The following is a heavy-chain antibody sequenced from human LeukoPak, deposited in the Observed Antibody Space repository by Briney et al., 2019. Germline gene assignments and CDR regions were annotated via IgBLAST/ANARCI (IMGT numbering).Heavy chain of an antibody. CDR2: IKQDGSEK. V-gene: IGHV3-7*01. Sequence: GGSLRLSCAASGFTFSSYWVSWVRQAPGKGLEWVANIKQDGSEKYYVDSVKGRFTISRDNAKNSLYRQMNSLRAEDTAVYYCARESDGDYYMDVWGKGTTVTVSS. CDR3: ARESDGDYYMDV. J-gene: IGHJ6*03. D-gene: IGHD4-17*01. CDR1: GFTFSSYW.